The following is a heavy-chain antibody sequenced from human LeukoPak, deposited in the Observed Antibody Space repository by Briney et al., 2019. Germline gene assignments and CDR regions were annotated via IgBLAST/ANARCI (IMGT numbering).Heavy chain of an antibody. CDR3: ARRDYDNSGSKHADY. J-gene: IGHJ4*02. CDR1: GYNFTNYW. D-gene: IGHD3-22*01. V-gene: IGHV5-51*01. Sequence: GESLKISCKGSGYNFTNYWIGWVRQKPGKGLEWMGIIYPADSDTRYSPSFQGQVTISADKSISTAYLQWRSLKASDTAMYYYARRDYDNSGSKHADYWGQGTLVTVSS. CDR2: IYPADSDT.